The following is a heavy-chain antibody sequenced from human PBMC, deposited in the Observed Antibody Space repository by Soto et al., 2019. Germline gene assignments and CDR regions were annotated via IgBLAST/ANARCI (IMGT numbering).Heavy chain of an antibody. CDR3: ARGGYCSGGSCLSLGGRVHY. CDR2: ISAYNGNT. Sequence: QVQLVQSGAEVKKPGASVKVSCKASGYTFTSYGISWVRQAPGQGLEWMGWISAYNGNTNYAQKLQGRVTMTTDTSTSPAYRDLRSRRCDDTAVYYCARGGYCSGGSCLSLGGRVHYWLQGTLVTVSS. J-gene: IGHJ4*02. V-gene: IGHV1-18*01. D-gene: IGHD2-15*01. CDR1: GYTFTSYG.